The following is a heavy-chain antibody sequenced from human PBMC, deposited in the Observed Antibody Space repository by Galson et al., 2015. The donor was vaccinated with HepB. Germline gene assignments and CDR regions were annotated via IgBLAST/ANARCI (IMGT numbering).Heavy chain of an antibody. J-gene: IGHJ4*02. CDR3: AKDRLYLSSTSCYDY. CDR2: ISCSGGST. Sequence: SLRLSCEASGFTFSSYAMNWVRQAPGKGLEWVSAISCSGGSTYYADSVKGRFTISRDNSTNTLYLQMNNLRAEDMAVYYCAKDRLYLSSTSCYDYWGQGTLVTVSS. V-gene: IGHV3-23*01. D-gene: IGHD2-2*01. CDR1: GFTFSSYA.